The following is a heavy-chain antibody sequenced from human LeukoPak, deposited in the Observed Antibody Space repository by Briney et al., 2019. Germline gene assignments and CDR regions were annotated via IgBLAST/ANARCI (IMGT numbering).Heavy chain of an antibody. Sequence: GASVKVSCKASGYTFTSYYMHWVRQAPGQGLEWMGWISAYNGNTNYAQKLQGRVTMTTDTSTSTAYMELRSLRSDDTAVYYCARHYCTNGVCPVQWLRLSGIQLWYDAFDIWGQGTMVTVSS. J-gene: IGHJ3*02. V-gene: IGHV1-18*04. CDR1: GYTFTSYY. CDR2: ISAYNGNT. D-gene: IGHD2-8*01. CDR3: ARHYCTNGVCPVQWLRLSGIQLWYDAFDI.